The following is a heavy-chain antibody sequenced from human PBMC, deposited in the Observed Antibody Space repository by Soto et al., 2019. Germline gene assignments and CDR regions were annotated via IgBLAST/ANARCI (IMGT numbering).Heavy chain of an antibody. J-gene: IGHJ5*02. CDR2: IIPILEIT. V-gene: IGHV1-69*02. Sequence: GASVKVSCKASGGTFSSYTISWVRQAPGQGLEWMGRIIPILEITNYAQKFHDRVTITADKSTSTAYMELSSLRSEDTAVYYCARVSTITSWFDPWGQGTLVTVSS. D-gene: IGHD1-20*01. CDR3: ARVSTITSWFDP. CDR1: GGTFSSYT.